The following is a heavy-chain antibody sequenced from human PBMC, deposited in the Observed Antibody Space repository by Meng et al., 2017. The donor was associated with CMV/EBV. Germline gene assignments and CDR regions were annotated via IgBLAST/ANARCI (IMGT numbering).Heavy chain of an antibody. CDR3: ARAHYDSSGYYDFDY. Sequence: SGYTFTGYYMHWVRQPPGQGLEWMGWINPNSGGTNYAQKFQGRVTMTRDTSISTAYMELSRLRSDDTAVYYCARAHYDSSGYYDFDYWGQGTLVTVSS. V-gene: IGHV1-2*02. CDR1: GYTFTGYY. CDR2: INPNSGGT. D-gene: IGHD3-22*01. J-gene: IGHJ4*02.